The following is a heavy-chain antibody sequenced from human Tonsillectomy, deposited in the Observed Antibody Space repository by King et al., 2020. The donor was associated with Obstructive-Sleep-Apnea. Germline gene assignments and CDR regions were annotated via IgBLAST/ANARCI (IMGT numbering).Heavy chain of an antibody. CDR3: ARDATSWRGMDV. J-gene: IGHJ6*02. D-gene: IGHD2-2*01. CDR2: IYSGGST. Sequence: EVQLVESGGGLVQPGGSLRLSCAASGLTVSSNYMTWVRQAPGKGLEWVSIIYSGGSTYYADSAKGRFTISRDNSKNTLYLQMNSLRAEDTAVYNCARDATSWRGMDVWGQGTTVTVSS. V-gene: IGHV3-66*01. CDR1: GLTVSSNY.